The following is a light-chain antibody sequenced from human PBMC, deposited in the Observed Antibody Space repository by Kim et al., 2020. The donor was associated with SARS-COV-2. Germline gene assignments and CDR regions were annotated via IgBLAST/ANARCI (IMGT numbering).Light chain of an antibody. V-gene: IGLV1-40*01. Sequence: QSVLTQPPSVSGAPGQRVTISCTGSKSNIGAGYNVYWYQQLPGTAPKLLIYGNSKRPSGVPDRFSGSKSDTSASLAITGLQAEDEADYYCQSYDSSLSVVFGGGTKLTVL. J-gene: IGLJ3*02. CDR3: QSYDSSLSVV. CDR1: KSNIGAGYN. CDR2: GNS.